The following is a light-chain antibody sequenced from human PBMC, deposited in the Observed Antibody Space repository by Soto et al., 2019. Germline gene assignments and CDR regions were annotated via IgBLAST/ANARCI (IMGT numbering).Light chain of an antibody. J-gene: IGKJ2*01. Sequence: IVLTQSPATLSLSPGERATLSCRASQSVSSYLAWYQQKPGQAPRLLIYDASNRATGIPARFSGSGSGTDFTLTNSSLEPEDFAVYYCQQRSNWPPYTFGQGTKLEIK. CDR2: DAS. CDR1: QSVSSY. CDR3: QQRSNWPPYT. V-gene: IGKV3-11*01.